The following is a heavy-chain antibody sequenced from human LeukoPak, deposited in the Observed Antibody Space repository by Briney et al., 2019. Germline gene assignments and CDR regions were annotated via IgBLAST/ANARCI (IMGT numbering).Heavy chain of an antibody. CDR1: GFTFNNYG. CDR2: IRFDGSKK. Sequence: PGGSLRLSCVASGFTFNNYGIHWIRQAPGKGLEWVAFIRFDGSKKFYSGSVKGRFTISRDNSKNTLYLQMNSLRAEDSAVYFCAKDRPPQYDSGTYSDYWGQGTLVTVSS. CDR3: AKDRPPQYDSGTYSDY. D-gene: IGHD3-10*01. J-gene: IGHJ4*02. V-gene: IGHV3-30*02.